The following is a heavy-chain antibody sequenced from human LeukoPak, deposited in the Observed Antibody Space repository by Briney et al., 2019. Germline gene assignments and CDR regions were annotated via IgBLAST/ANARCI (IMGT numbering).Heavy chain of an antibody. J-gene: IGHJ4*02. Sequence: GGSLRLSCAASGFTFSSYGMHWVRQAPGKGLEWVAFIRYDGSNKYYADSVKGRFTISRDNSKNTLYLQMNSLRAEDTAVYYCARPGDTYYDFWSGFYPFDYWGQGTLVTVSS. V-gene: IGHV3-30*02. CDR3: ARPGDTYYDFWSGFYPFDY. CDR2: IRYDGSNK. CDR1: GFTFSSYG. D-gene: IGHD3-3*01.